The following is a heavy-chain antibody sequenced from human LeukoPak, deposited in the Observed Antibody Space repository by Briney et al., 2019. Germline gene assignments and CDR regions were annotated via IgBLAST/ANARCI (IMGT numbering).Heavy chain of an antibody. CDR3: AKDRARGGATDFDY. J-gene: IGHJ4*02. CDR2: TSGDGDST. D-gene: IGHD1-26*01. CDR1: GFTFSSNA. Sequence: GGSLRLSCAASGFTFSSNAMSWVRQAPGKGLEWVSATSGDGDSTFYADSVKGRFTISRDNSRNTLYLQMNSLRAEDTAVYSCAKDRARGGATDFDYWGQGTLVTVSS. V-gene: IGHV3-23*01.